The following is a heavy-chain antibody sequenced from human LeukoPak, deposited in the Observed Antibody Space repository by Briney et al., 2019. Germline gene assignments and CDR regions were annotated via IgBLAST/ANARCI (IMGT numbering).Heavy chain of an antibody. CDR3: ARENAGIAAALGLHWFEA. CDR1: GGTFSSYA. Sequence: ASVKVSCKASGGTFSSYAISWVRQDPGQGLEWRGGIIPIFGTANYAQKFQSRVTITADKSTSTAYIELSSLRSEDTAVYYCARENAGIAAALGLHWFEAWGQGTLVTISS. D-gene: IGHD6-13*01. CDR2: IIPIFGTA. J-gene: IGHJ5*02. V-gene: IGHV1-69*06.